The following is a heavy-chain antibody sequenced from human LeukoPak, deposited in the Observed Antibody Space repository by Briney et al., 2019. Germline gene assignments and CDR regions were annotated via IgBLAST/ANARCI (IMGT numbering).Heavy chain of an antibody. D-gene: IGHD2-2*02. CDR3: ASGGVVPAAIRGYYYYGMDV. V-gene: IGHV1-69*13. CDR2: IIPIFGTA. CDR1: GATFSSYA. J-gene: IGHJ6*02. Sequence: GASVKVSCKASGATFSSYAISWVRQAPRQALEWMGGIIPIFGTANYAQKFQVRVTITADESTSTAYMELSSLRSEDTAVYYCASGGVVPAAIRGYYYYGMDVWGQGTTVTVSS.